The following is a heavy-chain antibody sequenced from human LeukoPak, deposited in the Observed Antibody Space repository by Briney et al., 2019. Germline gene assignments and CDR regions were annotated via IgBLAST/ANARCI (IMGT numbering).Heavy chain of an antibody. CDR1: GFTFNNYG. CDR3: AIQYSTTLSYYFDY. J-gene: IGHJ4*02. D-gene: IGHD6-6*01. Sequence: GGSLRLSCVASGFTFNNYGIHWVRQAPGKGLEWVAFIRYDGINKYYADSVKGRFTISRDNSKYTLYLQMSSLLPEDTAVYYCAIQYSTTLSYYFDYWGQGTLVTVSS. CDR2: IRYDGINK. V-gene: IGHV3-30*02.